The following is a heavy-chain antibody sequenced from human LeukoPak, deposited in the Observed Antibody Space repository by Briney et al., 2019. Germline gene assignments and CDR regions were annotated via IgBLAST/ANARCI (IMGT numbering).Heavy chain of an antibody. V-gene: IGHV1-46*01. D-gene: IGHD3-3*01. CDR3: ASCCLRSDFWSGYYNGYYYYMDV. J-gene: IGHJ6*03. Sequence: ASVTVSCKASGYTFTSYYMHWVRQAPGQGLEWMGIINPSGGSTSYAQKFQGRVTMTRDMSTSTVYMELSSLRSEDTAVYYCASCCLRSDFWSGYYNGYYYYMDVWGKGTTVTVSS. CDR2: INPSGGST. CDR1: GYTFTSYY.